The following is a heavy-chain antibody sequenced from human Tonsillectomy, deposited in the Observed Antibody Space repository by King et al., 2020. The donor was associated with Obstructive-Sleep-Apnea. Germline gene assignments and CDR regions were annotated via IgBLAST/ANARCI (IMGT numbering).Heavy chain of an antibody. CDR1: GYTFTAYF. CDR3: ARELSPPRTYYFDY. V-gene: IGHV1-2*02. CDR2: INPDSGGT. J-gene: IGHJ4*02. Sequence: QLVQSGAEVKKPGASVKVSCKASGYTFTAYFMHWVRQAPGQGLEWMGWINPDSGGTSYAQKFQARVTMTRDTSINTAYMELRRGRSDDTAVYYCARELSPPRTYYFDYWGQGTLVTVSS. D-gene: IGHD1-14*01.